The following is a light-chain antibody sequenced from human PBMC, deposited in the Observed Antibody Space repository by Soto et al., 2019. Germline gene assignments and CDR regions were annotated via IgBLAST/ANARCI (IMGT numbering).Light chain of an antibody. CDR1: QSISIY. CDR3: QQTSSPPWT. Sequence: DIQMTQSPSSLSASVGDRVTITCRASQSISIYLNWYQQTPGKAPKLLIYGASILQSGVPSRFSGSGSGTDFTLTISSLQPEDFATYYCQQTSSPPWTFGQGTKVEIK. V-gene: IGKV1-39*01. J-gene: IGKJ1*01. CDR2: GAS.